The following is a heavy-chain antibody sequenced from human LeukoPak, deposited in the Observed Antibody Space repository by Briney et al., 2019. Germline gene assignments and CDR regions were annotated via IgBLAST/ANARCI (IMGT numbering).Heavy chain of an antibody. CDR3: ARTYYDFWSGLRAFDI. J-gene: IGHJ3*02. V-gene: IGHV5-51*01. CDR2: IYPGDSDT. CDR1: GYSFTSYW. Sequence: GESLKISCKGSGYSFTSYWIGWVRQMPGKGLEWMGIIYPGDSDTRYSPSFQGQVTISADKSISTAYLQWSSLKASDTAMYYCARTYYDFWSGLRAFDIWGQGTMVTVSS. D-gene: IGHD3-3*01.